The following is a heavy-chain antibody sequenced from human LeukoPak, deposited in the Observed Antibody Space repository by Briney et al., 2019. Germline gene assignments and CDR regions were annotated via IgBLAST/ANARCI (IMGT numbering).Heavy chain of an antibody. V-gene: IGHV4-30-2*01. CDR3: ARPSYNSGSFFDY. CDR2: IYHSGST. CDR1: GGSISSGGYY. Sequence: PSETLSLTCTVSGGSISSGGYYWSWIRQPPGKGLEWIGYIYHSGSTYYNPSLKSRVTISVDRSKNQFSLKLSSVTAADTAVYYCARPSYNSGSFFDYWGQGSLVTVS. J-gene: IGHJ4*02. D-gene: IGHD3-10*01.